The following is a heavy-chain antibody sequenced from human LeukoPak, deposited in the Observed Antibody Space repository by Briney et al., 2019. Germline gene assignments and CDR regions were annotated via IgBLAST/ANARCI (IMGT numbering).Heavy chain of an antibody. CDR2: ISGSGGST. CDR3: AKDQDLDILTGYYPT. D-gene: IGHD3-9*01. CDR1: GFTFSSYA. Sequence: GGSLRLSCAASGFTFSSYAMSWVRQAPGKGLEWVSAISGSGGSTYYAGSVKGRFTISRDNSKNTLYLQMNSLRAEDTAVYYCAKDQDLDILTGYYPTWGQGTLVTVSS. J-gene: IGHJ5*02. V-gene: IGHV3-23*01.